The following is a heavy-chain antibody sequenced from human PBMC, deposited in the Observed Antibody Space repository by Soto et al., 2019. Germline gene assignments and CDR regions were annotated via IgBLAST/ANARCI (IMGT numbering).Heavy chain of an antibody. CDR1: GGTFSSYA. Sequence: QVQLVQSGAEVKKPGSSVKVSCKASGGTFSSYAISWVRQAPGQGLEWMGGTFPIFGKANYAQTFQARVTITADESTSTADMELSSLRSEDTAVYYCASRRIVVVTHDAFDIWGQGTMVTVSS. CDR3: ASRRIVVVTHDAFDI. D-gene: IGHD3-22*01. J-gene: IGHJ3*02. CDR2: TFPIFGKA. V-gene: IGHV1-69*01.